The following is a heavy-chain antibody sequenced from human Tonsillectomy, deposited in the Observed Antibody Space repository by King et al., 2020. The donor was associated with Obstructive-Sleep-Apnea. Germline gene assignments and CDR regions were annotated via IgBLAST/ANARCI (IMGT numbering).Heavy chain of an antibody. D-gene: IGHD3-9*01. Sequence: QLQESGPGLVKPSETLSLTCTVSGGFVTSSSYYGGWVRQPPGEGLEWIGSIYYSGSTDYNPSLKSRVTISLDTSNNKFSLKLTSVTAADTAVYYCAGRYFDWSSQTYYGLDVWGQGTTVTVSS. J-gene: IGHJ6*02. CDR3: AGRYFDWSSQTYYGLDV. V-gene: IGHV4-39*01. CDR2: IYYSGST. CDR1: GGFVTSSSYY.